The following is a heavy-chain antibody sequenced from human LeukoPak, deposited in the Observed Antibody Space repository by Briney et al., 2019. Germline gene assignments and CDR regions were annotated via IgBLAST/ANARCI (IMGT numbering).Heavy chain of an antibody. D-gene: IGHD3-22*01. CDR3: ARGDYYEDY. CDR2: IWYDGSNK. J-gene: IGHJ4*02. Sequence: GRSLRLSCAASGFTFSSYGMHWVRQAPGKGLEWVAVIWYDGSNKYYADSVRGRFTISRDNSKNTLYLQMNSLRAEDTAVYYWARGDYYEDYWGQGTLVTVSS. V-gene: IGHV3-33*01. CDR1: GFTFSSYG.